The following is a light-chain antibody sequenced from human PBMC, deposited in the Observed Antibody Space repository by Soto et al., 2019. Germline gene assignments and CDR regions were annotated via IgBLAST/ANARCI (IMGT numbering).Light chain of an antibody. CDR2: DVT. Sequence: QSALTQPPSVSGSPGQSVTISCTGTSSDVGSYSRVSWYQQPPGKAPKLMIYDVTKRPSGVPDRFSGSKSGNTASLTICGLQAEDEADYYCCSYAGSFTWVFGGGTKLTVL. CDR1: SSDVGSYSR. J-gene: IGLJ3*02. V-gene: IGLV2-11*01. CDR3: CSYAGSFTWV.